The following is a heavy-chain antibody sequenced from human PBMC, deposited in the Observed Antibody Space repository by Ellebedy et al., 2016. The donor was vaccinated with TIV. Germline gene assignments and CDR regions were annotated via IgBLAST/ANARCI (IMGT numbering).Heavy chain of an antibody. D-gene: IGHD3-22*01. V-gene: IGHV4-39*01. Sequence: GSLRLXCTVSGGSISSSSYYWGWIRQPPGKGLEWIGSIYYSGSTYDNPSLKSRVTISVDTSKNQFSLKLSSVTAADTAVYFCARLTIVVVMFARNDRYFDYWGQGTLVTVSS. CDR1: GGSISSSSYY. J-gene: IGHJ4*02. CDR3: ARLTIVVVMFARNDRYFDY. CDR2: IYYSGST.